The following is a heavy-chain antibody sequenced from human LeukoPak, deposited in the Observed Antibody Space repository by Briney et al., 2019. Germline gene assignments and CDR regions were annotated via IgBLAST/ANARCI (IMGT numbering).Heavy chain of an antibody. CDR3: ARVLRITMVRGADTFDY. CDR1: GYTYTGYD. V-gene: IGHV1-2*06. D-gene: IGHD3-10*01. J-gene: IGHJ4*02. CDR2: INPNSGGT. Sequence: ASVKVSRKASGYTYTGYDMHWLRQAPGQGLEWMGRINPNSGGTNYAQKLQGRVTMTSDTSISTAYMELSRLRSDDTAVYYCARVLRITMVRGADTFDYGGQGTLVTVSS.